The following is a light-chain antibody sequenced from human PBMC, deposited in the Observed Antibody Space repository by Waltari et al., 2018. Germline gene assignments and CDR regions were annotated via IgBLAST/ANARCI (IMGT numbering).Light chain of an antibody. J-gene: IGLJ3*02. V-gene: IGLV2-11*01. Sequence: SALTQPRPVSGSPGQSVPIPCTGTTNDLGSYTYLPWYQQHPGKAPNLIILDVTKRPSGVPDRLSGSKSGNTASLTISGLRAEDEAEYYCCSYAGSYTWVFGGGTKLTVV. CDR1: TNDLGSYTY. CDR3: CSYAGSYTWV. CDR2: DVT.